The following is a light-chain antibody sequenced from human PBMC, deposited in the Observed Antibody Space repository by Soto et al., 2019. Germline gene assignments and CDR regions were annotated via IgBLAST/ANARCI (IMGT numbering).Light chain of an antibody. CDR1: QSIDNC. CDR3: LHTHSAPAT. CDR2: AAS. V-gene: IGKV1-39*01. J-gene: IGKJ1*01. Sequence: DIQMTQSPSSLSASIGDRVTITCRASQSIDNCLSWYQQKPGKAPKLLIYAASTLQSGVPSRFSGSGSGTDFTLTISSLQRGDLATSYCLHTHSAPATFGQGTRVEIK.